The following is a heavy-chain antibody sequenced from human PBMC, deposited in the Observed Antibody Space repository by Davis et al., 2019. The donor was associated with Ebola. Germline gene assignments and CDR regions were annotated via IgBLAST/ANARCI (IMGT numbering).Heavy chain of an antibody. CDR3: ARDLGSGGELYYFDY. D-gene: IGHD6-19*01. CDR1: GGSFSGYY. CDR2: IYTSGST. V-gene: IGHV4-4*07. J-gene: IGHJ4*02. Sequence: PSETLSLTCAVYGGSFSGYYWSWIRQPAGKGLEWIGRIYTSGSTNYNPSLKSRVTMSVDTSKNQFSLKLSSVTAADTAVYYCARDLGSGGELYYFDYWGQGTLVTVSS.